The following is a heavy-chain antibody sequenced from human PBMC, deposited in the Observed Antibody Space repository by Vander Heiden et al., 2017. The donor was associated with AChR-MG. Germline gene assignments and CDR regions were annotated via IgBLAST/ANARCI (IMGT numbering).Heavy chain of an antibody. V-gene: IGHV1-8*01. Sequence: QVQLVQSGAEVKKPGASVKVSCKASGYPFTSYDINWVRQTTGQGLEWMGWMNPNSGNTGYAQKFQGRVTMTRNTSISTAYMELSSLRSEDTAVYYCARGSVGQLLYYYYYYGMDVWGQGTTVTVSS. CDR2: MNPNSGNT. CDR3: ARGSVGQLLYYYYYYGMDV. CDR1: GYPFTSYD. D-gene: IGHD2-2*01. J-gene: IGHJ6*02.